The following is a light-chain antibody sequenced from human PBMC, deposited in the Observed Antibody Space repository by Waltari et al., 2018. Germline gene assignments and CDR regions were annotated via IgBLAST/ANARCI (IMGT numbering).Light chain of an antibody. CDR2: HAS. J-gene: IGKJ4*01. Sequence: EIVLTPPPVTLSLSPGERAPLSCQASQSISTNYLAWYQQLPGQAPRLLLYHASTRATGIPDRFSGSGSGTDFTLTISRLEPEDFAVYYCQKYGSTPRPFGGGTKVEI. V-gene: IGKV3-20*01. CDR1: QSISTNY. CDR3: QKYGSTPRP.